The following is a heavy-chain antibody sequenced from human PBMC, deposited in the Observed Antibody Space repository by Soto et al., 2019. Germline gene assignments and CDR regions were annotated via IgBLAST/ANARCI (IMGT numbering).Heavy chain of an antibody. J-gene: IGHJ3*02. V-gene: IGHV3-11*01. CDR2: ISSSGSTI. CDR3: ASPKAGDDAFDI. CDR1: GFTFSDYY. Sequence: WGSLRLSCAASGFTFSDYYMSWIRQAPGKGLEWVSYISSSGSTIYYADSVKGRFTISRDNAKNLLYLQMNSLRPEDTAVYYCASPKAGDDAFDIWGQGTMVTVSS. D-gene: IGHD3-10*01.